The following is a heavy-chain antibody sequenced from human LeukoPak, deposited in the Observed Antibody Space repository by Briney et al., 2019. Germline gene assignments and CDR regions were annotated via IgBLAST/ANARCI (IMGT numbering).Heavy chain of an antibody. CDR1: GGSMNTYY. D-gene: IGHD5-12*01. Sequence: PSETLSLTXTVSGGSMNTYYWSWIRQPPGKGLEWIGYIYSSGSNNYNPSLKRRVTMSVDTSKNQLYLNLSSVTAADTAVYYCARDYGGYRFDFWGQGSLVSVSS. J-gene: IGHJ4*02. CDR2: IYSSGSN. V-gene: IGHV4-59*01. CDR3: ARDYGGYRFDF.